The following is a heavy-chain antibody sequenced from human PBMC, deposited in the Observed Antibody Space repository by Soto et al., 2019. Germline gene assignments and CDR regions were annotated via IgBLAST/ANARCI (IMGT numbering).Heavy chain of an antibody. CDR2: TSDSGGST. CDR3: AKALFSSSWYVFDY. D-gene: IGHD6-13*01. Sequence: EVQLLESGGGLVQPGGSLRLSCAASGFRFNEYAMNWVRQAPGKGLEWVSSTSDSGGSTYYADSVKGRFTISRDSSKNTLYLQMNSLTAEDTAVYYCAKALFSSSWYVFDYWGQGTLVSVSS. J-gene: IGHJ4*02. CDR1: GFRFNEYA. V-gene: IGHV3-23*01.